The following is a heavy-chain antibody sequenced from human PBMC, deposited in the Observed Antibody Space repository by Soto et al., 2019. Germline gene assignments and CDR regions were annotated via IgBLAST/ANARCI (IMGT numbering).Heavy chain of an antibody. J-gene: IGHJ6*02. Sequence: QVQLVQYGAEVKKPGASVKVSCKASGYTFTSYGISWVRQAPGQGLEWMGWISAYNGNTNYAQKLQGRVTMTTDTSTSTADMELRSLRSDDTAVYYCAREGDYYDSSGYSAYYYYYGMDVWGQGTTVTVSS. CDR1: GYTFTSYG. CDR3: AREGDYYDSSGYSAYYYYYGMDV. CDR2: ISAYNGNT. V-gene: IGHV1-18*01. D-gene: IGHD3-22*01.